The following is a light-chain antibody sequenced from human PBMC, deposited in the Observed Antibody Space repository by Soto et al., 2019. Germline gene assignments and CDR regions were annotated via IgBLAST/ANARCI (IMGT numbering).Light chain of an antibody. V-gene: IGKV1-39*01. Sequence: DIQMTQSPSSLSASVGDRVTITCRASQSISSYLNWYQQKPGKAPKLLIYEASSLQSGVPSRFSGSGSGTDFTLTISSLQPEDFATYYCQQSLSTPLTFGQGTRLEIK. J-gene: IGKJ5*01. CDR1: QSISSY. CDR2: EAS. CDR3: QQSLSTPLT.